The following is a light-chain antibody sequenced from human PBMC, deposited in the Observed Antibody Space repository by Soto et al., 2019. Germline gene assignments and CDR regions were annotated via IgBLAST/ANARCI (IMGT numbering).Light chain of an antibody. Sequence: QPVLTQSSSASASLGSSVKLTCTLSSGHTTYTVAWHQQQPGKAPRYLMKLERNGSYNKGIGVPDRISGSSSGADRYLTISNLQSEDEADYYCEAWDRDTPIFGGVTQLTVL. CDR3: EAWDRDTPI. J-gene: IGLJ2*01. CDR1: SGHTTYT. V-gene: IGLV4-60*03. CDR2: LERNGSY.